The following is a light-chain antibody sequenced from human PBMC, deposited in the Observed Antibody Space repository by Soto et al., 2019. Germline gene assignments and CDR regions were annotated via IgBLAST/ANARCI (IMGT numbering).Light chain of an antibody. J-gene: IGKJ3*01. CDR2: AAS. CDR3: QQSYSIPA. Sequence: DIQMTQSPSSLSASVGDRVTITCRASQSSNNYLNWYQQKPGKAPNLLIYAASSLQSGVPSRFSGSGSGTDFTLTISSLQPEDFATYYCQQSYSIPAFRPGTKGDIK. CDR1: QSSNNY. V-gene: IGKV1-39*01.